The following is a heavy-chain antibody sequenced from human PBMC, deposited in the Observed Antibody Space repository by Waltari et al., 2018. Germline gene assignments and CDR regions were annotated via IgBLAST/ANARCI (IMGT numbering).Heavy chain of an antibody. CDR2: IHHGGST. Sequence: QVQLQESGPGLVKPSETLSLTCIVSGYSIGSAYLWGWIRQSPGKGLEWVASIHHGGSTYYNPSLNSRVTISMDTSKNQFARRLNSVTAADTAVYCCARDGLITSGWFDPWGQGTLVTVSS. CDR1: GYSIGSAYL. D-gene: IGHD2-2*01. CDR3: ARDGLITSGWFDP. V-gene: IGHV4-38-2*02. J-gene: IGHJ5*02.